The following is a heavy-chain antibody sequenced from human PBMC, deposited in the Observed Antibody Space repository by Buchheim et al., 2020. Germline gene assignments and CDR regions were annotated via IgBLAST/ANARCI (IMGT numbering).Heavy chain of an antibody. CDR3: ARDGLYGNDAFDI. CDR1: GFTFSSYA. D-gene: IGHD3/OR15-3a*01. CDR2: ISYDGSNK. Sequence: QVQLVESGGGVVQPGRSLRLSCAASGFTFSSYAMHWVRQAPGKGLEWVAVISYDGSNKYYADSVKGRFTISRDNSKNTLYLQMNSLRAEDTAVYYCARDGLYGNDAFDIWGQGT. V-gene: IGHV3-30-3*01. J-gene: IGHJ3*02.